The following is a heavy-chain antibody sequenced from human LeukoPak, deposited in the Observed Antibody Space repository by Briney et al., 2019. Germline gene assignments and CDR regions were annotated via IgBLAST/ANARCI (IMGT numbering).Heavy chain of an antibody. V-gene: IGHV4-38-2*02. Sequence: SETLSLTCTVSGASINNYYWGWIRQPPGKGLEWIGSIYHSGSTYYNPSLKSRVTISVDTSKNQFSLKLSSVTAADTAVYYCARASRDPALFDYWGQGTLVTVSS. CDR3: ARASRDPALFDY. CDR2: IYHSGST. J-gene: IGHJ4*02. CDR1: GASINNYY.